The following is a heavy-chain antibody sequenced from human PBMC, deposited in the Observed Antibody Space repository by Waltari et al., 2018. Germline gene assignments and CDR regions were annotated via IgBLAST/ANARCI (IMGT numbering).Heavy chain of an antibody. Sequence: EVQLVQSGAEVKKPGATVKISCKASGYTFTDYYMHWVQQAPGKGLEWMGRVDPEDGETIYAEKFQGRVTITADTSTDTADMELSSLRAEDTAVDYCATALLVGVDYWGQGTLVTVSS. CDR3: ATALLVGVDY. CDR1: GYTFTDYY. D-gene: IGHD1-26*01. CDR2: VDPEDGET. V-gene: IGHV1-69-2*01. J-gene: IGHJ4*02.